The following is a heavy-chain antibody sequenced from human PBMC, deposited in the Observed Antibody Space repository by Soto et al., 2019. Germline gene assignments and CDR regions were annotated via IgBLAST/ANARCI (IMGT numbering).Heavy chain of an antibody. CDR1: GFTFSSYA. CDR3: AKDREGSGWYDYYYYMDV. Sequence: AGSLRLSCAASGFTFSSYAMSWVRQAPGKGLEWVSAISGSGGSTYYADSVKGRFTISRDNSKNTLYLQMNSLRAEDTAVYYCAKDREGSGWYDYYYYMDVWGKGTTVTVSS. J-gene: IGHJ6*03. V-gene: IGHV3-23*01. D-gene: IGHD6-19*01. CDR2: ISGSGGST.